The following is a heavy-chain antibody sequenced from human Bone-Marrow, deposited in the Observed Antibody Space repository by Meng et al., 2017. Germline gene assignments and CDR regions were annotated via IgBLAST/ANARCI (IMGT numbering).Heavy chain of an antibody. J-gene: IGHJ5*02. CDR1: GFTFSDYY. Sequence: GGSLRLSCATSGFTFSDYYMSWIRRAPGKGLEWISYISSSSGGTVYYADSVRGRFTISRDNAKNSLYLQMNSLRAEDTALYYCAKDTFPTWKLPEAWGQGTLVTVSS. CDR3: AKDTFPTWKLPEA. CDR2: ISSSSGGTV. V-gene: IGHV3-11*01. D-gene: IGHD1-26*01.